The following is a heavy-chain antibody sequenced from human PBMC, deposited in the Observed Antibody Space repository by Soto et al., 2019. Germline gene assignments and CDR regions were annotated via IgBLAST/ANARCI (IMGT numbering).Heavy chain of an antibody. CDR2: IIPIFGTA. J-gene: IGHJ6*02. D-gene: IGHD6-13*01. V-gene: IGHV1-69*13. Sequence: SVKVSCKASGGTFSSYAISWVRQAPGQGLEWMGGIIPIFGTANYAQEFQGRVTITADESTSTAYMELSSVRSEDTAVYYCARGGIAAAGYGMDVWGQGTTVTVSS. CDR3: ARGGIAAAGYGMDV. CDR1: GGTFSSYA.